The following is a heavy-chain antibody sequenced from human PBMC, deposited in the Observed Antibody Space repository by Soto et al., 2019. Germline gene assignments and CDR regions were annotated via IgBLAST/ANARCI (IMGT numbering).Heavy chain of an antibody. V-gene: IGHV1-18*01. Sequence: ASVKVSCKASGYTFTNYGIHWVRQAPGQGLEWMGWISAYNGNTNYAQNIQGRVTMTTDTSTNTAYMELRSLRSDDTALYYCARGRGVVRGVILDYWGLGTLVTVSS. J-gene: IGHJ4*02. CDR2: ISAYNGNT. CDR1: GYTFTNYG. D-gene: IGHD3-10*01. CDR3: ARGRGVVRGVILDY.